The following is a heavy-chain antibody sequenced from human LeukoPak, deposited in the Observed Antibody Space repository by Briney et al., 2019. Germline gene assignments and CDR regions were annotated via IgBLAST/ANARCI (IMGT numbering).Heavy chain of an antibody. V-gene: IGHV4-39*01. J-gene: IGHJ4*02. Sequence: SETLSLTCTVSGGSISSYYWGWIRQPPGKGLEWIGSIYYSGNTYYNASLKSRVTISIDTSKNQFSLKLTSVTAADTAVYYCAGGVATILRSVGRYFDYWGQGALVTVSS. CDR1: GGSISSYY. CDR3: AGGVATILRSVGRYFDY. CDR2: IYYSGNT. D-gene: IGHD5-12*01.